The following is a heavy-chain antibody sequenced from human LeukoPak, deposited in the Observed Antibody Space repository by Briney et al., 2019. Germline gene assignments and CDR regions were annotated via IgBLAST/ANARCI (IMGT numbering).Heavy chain of an antibody. J-gene: IGHJ5*02. D-gene: IGHD2-8*01. V-gene: IGHV1-18*01. Sequence: SVTVSCKDSGYTFTRYAISWLRLDPAPGIEWVGLISDDNGNTDYAQKFQGRVTMTRDTSISTAYMELSRLRSDDTAVYYCAREGVVLMVYATTDNWFDPWGQGTLVTVSS. CDR3: AREGVVLMVYATTDNWFDP. CDR2: ISDDNGNT. CDR1: GYTFTRYA.